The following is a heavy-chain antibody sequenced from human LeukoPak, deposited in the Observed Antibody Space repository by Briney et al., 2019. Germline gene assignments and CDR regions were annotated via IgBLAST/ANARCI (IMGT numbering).Heavy chain of an antibody. CDR1: GFTFSTYS. J-gene: IGHJ4*02. CDR3: ARGATVVTILDY. V-gene: IGHV3-48*02. Sequence: GGSLRLSCAASGFTFSTYSMHWVRQAPGKGLEWISYIGSSSGTIYSADSVKGRFTTSRDNAQNSLYLQMNSLRDEDTAVYYCARGATVVTILDYWGQGTLVTVSS. D-gene: IGHD3-22*01. CDR2: IGSSSGTI.